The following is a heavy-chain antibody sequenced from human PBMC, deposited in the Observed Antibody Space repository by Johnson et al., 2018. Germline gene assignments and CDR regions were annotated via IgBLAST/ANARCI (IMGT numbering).Heavy chain of an antibody. CDR3: ARPGGRVVVNDALGF. Sequence: QVQLVQSGAEVKKPGSSVKVSCKASGGTFSRYVISWVRQAPGQGLEWMGGIIPIFGTANYAQKFQGRVTTSADDSTRTAHLELSRLSSEDTAVYYCARPGGRVVVNDALGFWGQGTMVTVSS. CDR1: GGTFSRYV. J-gene: IGHJ3*01. CDR2: IIPIFGTA. D-gene: IGHD2-21*01. V-gene: IGHV1-69*01.